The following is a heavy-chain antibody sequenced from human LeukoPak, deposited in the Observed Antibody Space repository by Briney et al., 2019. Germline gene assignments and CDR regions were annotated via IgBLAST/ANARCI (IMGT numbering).Heavy chain of an antibody. CDR3: ARDGQSSTSFFDY. CDR2: IYYSGST. J-gene: IGHJ4*02. Sequence: SETLSLTCTVSGGSISRYYWSWIRQPAGKGLEWIGYIYYSGSTNYNPSLKSRVTISVDTSKNQFSLKLSSVTAADTAVYYCARDGQSSTSFFDYWGQGTLVTVSS. D-gene: IGHD2-2*01. V-gene: IGHV4-59*01. CDR1: GGSISRYY.